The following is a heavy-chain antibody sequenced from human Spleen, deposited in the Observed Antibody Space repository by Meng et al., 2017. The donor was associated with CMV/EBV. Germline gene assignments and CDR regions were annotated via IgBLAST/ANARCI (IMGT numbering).Heavy chain of an antibody. V-gene: IGHV4-59*01. CDR2: IYYSGST. Sequence: SETLSLTCTVSGGSISSYYWSWIRQPPGKGLEWIGYIYYSGSTNYNPSLKSRVTISIDTSKNQFSLRLTSVTAADTAVYYCARDSGTGGSTNFDYWGQGTLVTVSS. D-gene: IGHD1-14*01. J-gene: IGHJ4*02. CDR3: ARDSGTGGSTNFDY. CDR1: GGSISSYY.